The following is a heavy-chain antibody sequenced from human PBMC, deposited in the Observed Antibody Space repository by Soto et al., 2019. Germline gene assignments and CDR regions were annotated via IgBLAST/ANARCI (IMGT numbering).Heavy chain of an antibody. CDR1: GGSVSSGSYY. J-gene: IGHJ4*02. CDR2: IYYSGST. V-gene: IGHV4-61*01. CDR3: ASRGYDAYGELNYYFDY. D-gene: IGHD4-17*01. Sequence: SETLSLTCTVSGGSVSSGSYYWSWIRQPPGKGLEWIGYIYYSGSTNYNPSLKSRVTISVGTSKNQFSLKLSSVTAADTAVYYCASRGYDAYGELNYYFDYWGQGTLVTVSS.